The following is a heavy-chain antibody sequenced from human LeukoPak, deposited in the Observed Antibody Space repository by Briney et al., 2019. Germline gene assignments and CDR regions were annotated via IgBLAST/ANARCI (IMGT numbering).Heavy chain of an antibody. J-gene: IGHJ4*02. CDR3: TRVFREYYQTDY. V-gene: IGHV3-33*08. D-gene: IGHD2-2*01. CDR1: GLTFSSHW. CDR2: IWHDGSNK. Sequence: GGSLRLSCAASGLTFSSHWMHWVRQAPGKGLEWVAVIWHDGSNKYHAESVKGRFTISRDNSQNTLYLQMNSLRVEDTAIYYCTRVFREYYQTDYWGQGTLVTVSS.